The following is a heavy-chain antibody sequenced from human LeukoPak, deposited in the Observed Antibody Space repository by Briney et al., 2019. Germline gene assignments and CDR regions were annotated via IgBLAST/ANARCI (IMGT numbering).Heavy chain of an antibody. CDR2: INWSGGQT. CDR3: ARDSYDADYYFDS. V-gene: IGHV3-20*03. CDR1: GFKFYDYG. D-gene: IGHD4-17*01. J-gene: IGHJ4*02. Sequence: GSLRLSFATSGFKFYDYGVSWVREVAGKGLEWVAGINWSGGQTGYADSVKGRFTISRDDAGKSLYLQMDSLRAEDTALYYCARDSYDADYYFDSWGQGTRVIVSS.